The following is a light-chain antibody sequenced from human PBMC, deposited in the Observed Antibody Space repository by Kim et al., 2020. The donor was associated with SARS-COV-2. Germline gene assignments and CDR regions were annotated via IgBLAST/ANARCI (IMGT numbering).Light chain of an antibody. CDR1: QSVSSSY. CDR2: GAS. V-gene: IGKV3-20*01. CDR3: QQYGSAPRT. Sequence: RGGRAARSCRASQSVSSSYLAWYQQKPGQAPRLLIYGASSRATGIPDRFSGSGSGTDVTLTISRLEPEDFAVYYCQQYGSAPRTFGQGTKVDIK. J-gene: IGKJ1*01.